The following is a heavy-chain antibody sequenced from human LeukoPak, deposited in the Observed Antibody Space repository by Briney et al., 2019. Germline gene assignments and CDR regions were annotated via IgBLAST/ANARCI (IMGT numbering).Heavy chain of an antibody. J-gene: IGHJ4*02. V-gene: IGHV4-59*01. Sequence: PSETLSLTCTVSGASINNYFWSWVRQPPGKGLEWIGYMYSSGSSTYNPSLKSRVTMSIDPSRNQLSLRVTSVTAADTAVYYCARGGWLKTSCYFDFWGQGSLVTVSS. D-gene: IGHD5-24*01. CDR2: MYSSGSS. CDR1: GASINNYF. CDR3: ARGGWLKTSCYFDF.